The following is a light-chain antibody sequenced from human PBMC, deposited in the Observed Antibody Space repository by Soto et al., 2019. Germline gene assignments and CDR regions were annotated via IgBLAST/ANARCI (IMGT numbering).Light chain of an antibody. CDR2: AAS. CDR3: LQHNNYPLT. J-gene: IGKJ4*01. V-gene: IGKV1-17*01. Sequence: DIQMTQSPSSLSASVGHRVTITCRASQGITQDLGLYQQKPGKAPKRLIYAASSLQSGVPSRFSGSGSGTEFTLTISSLQPEDFATYYCLQHNNYPLTFGGGTKVDIK. CDR1: QGITQD.